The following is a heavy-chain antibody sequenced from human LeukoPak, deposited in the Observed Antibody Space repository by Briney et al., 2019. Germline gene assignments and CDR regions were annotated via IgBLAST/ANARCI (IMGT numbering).Heavy chain of an antibody. D-gene: IGHD4-23*01. V-gene: IGHV1-46*01. CDR1: GYTFTIYY. J-gene: IGHJ5*02. CDR3: ARDGDYGGNRAGFDP. CDR2: INPSGGST. Sequence: GASVKVSCKASGYTFTIYYMHWVRQAPGQGLEWMGIINPSGGSTSYAQKFQGRVTMTRDTSTSTVYMELSSLRSEDTAAYYCARDGDYGGNRAGFDPWGQGTLVTVSS.